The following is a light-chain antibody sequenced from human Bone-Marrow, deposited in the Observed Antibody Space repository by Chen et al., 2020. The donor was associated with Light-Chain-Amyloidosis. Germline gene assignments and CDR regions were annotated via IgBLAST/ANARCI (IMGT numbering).Light chain of an antibody. CDR3: QSADSSGTYEVI. J-gene: IGLJ2*01. Sequence: SYELTQPPSVSVSPGQTARITCSGDDLPTKYAYWYQQKPGQAPVLVIHRDTGRPSGISERFPGSSSGTTATLTNSGVQAEDEADYHCQSADSSGTYEVIFGGGTKLTVL. CDR1: DLPTKY. CDR2: RDT. V-gene: IGLV3-25*03.